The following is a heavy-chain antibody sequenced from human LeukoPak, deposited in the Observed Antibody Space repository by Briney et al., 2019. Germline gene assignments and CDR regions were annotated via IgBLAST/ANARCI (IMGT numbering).Heavy chain of an antibody. D-gene: IGHD1-1*01. J-gene: IGHJ6*03. CDR1: GYSFTSYW. CDR3: ARRASTGHYYYYMDV. CDR2: IYPGDSDT. Sequence: GESLKISCKGSGYSFTSYWIGWVRQMPGKGLEWMGIIYPGDSDTRYSPSFQGQVTISADKSISTAYLQWSSLKASDTAIYYCARRASTGHYYYYMDVWGNGTTVTISS. V-gene: IGHV5-51*01.